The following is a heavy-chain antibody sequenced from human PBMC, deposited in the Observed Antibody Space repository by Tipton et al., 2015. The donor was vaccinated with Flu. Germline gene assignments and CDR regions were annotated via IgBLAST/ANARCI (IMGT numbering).Heavy chain of an antibody. D-gene: IGHD5-24*01. CDR3: ARARRWLQLVLGAFDI. J-gene: IGHJ3*02. Sequence: LSLTCTVSGGSISSGGYYWSWIRQHPGKGLEWIGEINHSGSTNYNPSLKSRVTISVDTSKNQFSLKLSSVTAADTAVYYCARARRWLQLVLGAFDIWGQGTMVTVSS. V-gene: IGHV4-31*03. CDR1: GGSISSGGYY. CDR2: INHSGST.